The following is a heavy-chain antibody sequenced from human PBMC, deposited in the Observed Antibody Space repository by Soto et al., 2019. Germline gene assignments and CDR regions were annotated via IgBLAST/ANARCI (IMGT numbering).Heavy chain of an antibody. CDR2: IIPIFGTA. D-gene: IGHD3-10*01. Sequence: ASVKVSCKASGGTFSSYAISWVRQAPGQGLEWMGGIIPIFGTANYAQKFQGRVTITADESTSTAYMELSSLRSEDTAVYYCARDLDPYGSGFYYYYGMDVWGQGTTVTVSS. J-gene: IGHJ6*02. CDR1: GGTFSSYA. V-gene: IGHV1-69*13. CDR3: ARDLDPYGSGFYYYYGMDV.